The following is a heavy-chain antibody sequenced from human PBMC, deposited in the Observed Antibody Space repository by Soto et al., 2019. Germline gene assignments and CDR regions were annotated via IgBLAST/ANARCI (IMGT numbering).Heavy chain of an antibody. V-gene: IGHV1-69*13. Sequence: SVKVSCKASGGTFSSYAISWVRQAPGQGLEWMGGIIPIFGTANYAQKFQGRVTITADESTSTAYMELSSLRSEDTAVYYCARDRPPSFLECLSTESAFYIWGQGTMVTVSS. D-gene: IGHD3-3*01. CDR3: ARDRPPSFLECLSTESAFYI. CDR2: IIPIFGTA. J-gene: IGHJ3*02. CDR1: GGTFSSYA.